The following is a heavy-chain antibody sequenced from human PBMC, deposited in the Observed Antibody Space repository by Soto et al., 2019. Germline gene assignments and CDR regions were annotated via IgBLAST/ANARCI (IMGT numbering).Heavy chain of an antibody. J-gene: IGHJ4*02. Sequence: PGGSLRLSCAASGFSFSISPMHWVRQAPGKGPEWVALISYDGTNKFYADSVKGRFTISRDNSKSTLYLQVDNLRPEDAAVYYCARDPKTSGGQHWAFNYFDSWGQGTLVTVSS. CDR2: ISYDGTNK. V-gene: IGHV3-30-3*01. D-gene: IGHD7-27*01. CDR1: GFSFSISP. CDR3: ARDPKTSGGQHWAFNYFDS.